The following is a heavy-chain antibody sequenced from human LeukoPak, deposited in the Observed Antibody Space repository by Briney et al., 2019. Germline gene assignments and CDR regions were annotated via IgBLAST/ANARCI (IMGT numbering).Heavy chain of an antibody. Sequence: PSETLSLTCTVPGGSISSVGYYWGWIRQPPGKGLEWIGSISYGGTTYYDPSLKSRVTISVDTSKNQFSLKLTSVTAADTAVYYCAGYYYDSSGYFGCGQGTLVTVSS. CDR2: ISYGGTT. CDR3: AGYYYDSSGYFG. D-gene: IGHD3-22*01. CDR1: GGSISSVGYY. J-gene: IGHJ4*02. V-gene: IGHV4-39*01.